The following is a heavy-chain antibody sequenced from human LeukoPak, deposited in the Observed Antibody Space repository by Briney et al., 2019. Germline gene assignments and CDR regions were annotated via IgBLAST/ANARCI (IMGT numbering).Heavy chain of an antibody. Sequence: SGGSLRLSCAASGFTFSSYSMNWVRQAPGKGLEWVSSISSSSSYIYYADSVKGRFTISRDNAKNSLYLQMNSLRAEDTAVYYCARDRGELLGRYFDYWGQGTLVTVSS. CDR2: ISSSSSYI. D-gene: IGHD1-26*01. CDR3: ARDRGELLGRYFDY. J-gene: IGHJ4*02. CDR1: GFTFSSYS. V-gene: IGHV3-21*01.